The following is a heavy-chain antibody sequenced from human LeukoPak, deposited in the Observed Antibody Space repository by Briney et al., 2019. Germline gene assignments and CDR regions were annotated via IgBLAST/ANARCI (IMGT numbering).Heavy chain of an antibody. Sequence: GGSLRLSCAASGFTFSSYAMSWVRQAPGKGLEWVSVMYSGGSTFYGDSVKGRFTISRDNSMNTLYLQMNSLRVDDTAVYYCAREQVVVGRGYYGMDVWGQGTTVTVSS. CDR3: AREQVVVGRGYYGMDV. CDR1: GFTFSSYA. D-gene: IGHD2-2*01. V-gene: IGHV3-66*01. CDR2: MYSGGST. J-gene: IGHJ6*02.